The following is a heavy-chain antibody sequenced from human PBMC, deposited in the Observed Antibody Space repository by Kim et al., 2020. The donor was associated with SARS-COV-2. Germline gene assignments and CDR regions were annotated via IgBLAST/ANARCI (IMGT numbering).Heavy chain of an antibody. CDR1: GGSISSSSYY. CDR3: ARLQRGYSGYEIDY. Sequence: SETLSLTCTVSGGSISSSSYYWGWIRQPPGKGLEWIGSFYYSGSTYYNPSLKSRVTISVDTSKNQFSLKLSSVTAADTAVYYCARLQRGYSGYEIDYWGQGTLVTVSS. V-gene: IGHV4-39*01. CDR2: FYYSGST. J-gene: IGHJ4*02. D-gene: IGHD5-12*01.